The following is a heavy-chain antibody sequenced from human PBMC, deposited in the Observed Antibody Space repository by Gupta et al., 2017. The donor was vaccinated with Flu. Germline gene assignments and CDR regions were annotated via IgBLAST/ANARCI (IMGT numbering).Heavy chain of an antibody. Sequence: EVQLVESGGGLVQPGGSLRLSCAASGFTFSSYEMNWVRQAPGKGLEWVSYISSSGSTIYYADSVKGRFTISRDNAKNSLYLQMNSLRAEDTAVYYCASAVAGTLYVDFQHWGQGTLVTVSS. CDR2: ISSSGSTI. CDR3: ASAVAGTLYVDFQH. J-gene: IGHJ1*01. D-gene: IGHD6-19*01. CDR1: GFTFSSYE. V-gene: IGHV3-48*03.